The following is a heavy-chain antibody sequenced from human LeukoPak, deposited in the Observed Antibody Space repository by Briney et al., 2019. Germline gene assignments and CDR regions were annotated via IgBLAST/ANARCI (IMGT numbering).Heavy chain of an antibody. J-gene: IGHJ4*02. CDR1: GGSISSTSYY. Sequence: SETLSLTCTVSGGSISSTSYYWGWIRQPPGKGLEWIGNVYYSGSTYYSPSLKSRVTISVDTSKNQFSLKLSSVTAADTAVYYCASNGDSPIDYWGQGTLVTVSS. D-gene: IGHD4-17*01. CDR3: ASNGDSPIDY. CDR2: VYYSGST. V-gene: IGHV4-39*01.